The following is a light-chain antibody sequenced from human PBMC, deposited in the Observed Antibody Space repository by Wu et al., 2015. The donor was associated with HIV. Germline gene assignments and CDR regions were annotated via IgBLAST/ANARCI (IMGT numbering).Light chain of an antibody. J-gene: IGKJ5*01. CDR3: QQRRYWPLT. CDR2: DAS. Sequence: EVVLTQSPATLSLSPGERATLSCRASQSISNYLVWYQQKPGQAPRLLISDASDRVTGIPARFSGSGSGTDFTLTISRLEPKDFAIYYCQQRRYWPLTFGQGTRLAIK. CDR1: QSISNY. V-gene: IGKV3-11*01.